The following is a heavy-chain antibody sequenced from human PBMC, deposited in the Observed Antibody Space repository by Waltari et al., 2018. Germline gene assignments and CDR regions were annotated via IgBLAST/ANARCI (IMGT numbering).Heavy chain of an antibody. CDR2: ILNDGIK. V-gene: IGHV3-30*18. D-gene: IGHD1-7*01. CDR3: AKDRNYKWAFDY. Sequence: QVQLVESGGGVVQPGRSRRRAGAVSGFALSSSGMHWVRQVPGKGLEWVAVILNDGIKYHADSVKGRFTISRDSSKNTLYLQMNSLRAEDTALYYCAKDRNYKWAFDYWGQGVLVTVSS. J-gene: IGHJ4*02. CDR1: GFALSSSG.